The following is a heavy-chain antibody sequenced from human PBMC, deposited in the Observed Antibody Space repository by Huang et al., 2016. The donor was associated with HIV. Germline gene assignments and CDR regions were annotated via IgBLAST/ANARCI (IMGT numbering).Heavy chain of an antibody. D-gene: IGHD3-10*01. J-gene: IGHJ6*02. V-gene: IGHV3-53*01. CDR2: IDSGGNT. Sequence: VQLVESGGALVQPGGSLRLSCAASGFPVTTNYMNWVRQAPGKGLEWGSTIDSGGNTSDADPVRGRFTVAKDNSKNTMYRQMNSLRVEDTATYYCAREMMVRGVSVPITDGYFYYGMDVWGHGTTVSVSS. CDR3: AREMMVRGVSVPITDGYFYYGMDV. CDR1: GFPVTTNY.